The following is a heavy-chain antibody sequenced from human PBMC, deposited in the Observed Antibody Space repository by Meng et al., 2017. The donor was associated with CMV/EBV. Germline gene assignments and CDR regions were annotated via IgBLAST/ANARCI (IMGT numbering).Heavy chain of an antibody. D-gene: IGHD2-2*01. CDR1: GYTFTSYG. Sequence: ASVKVSCKASGYTFTSYGISWVRQAPGQGLEWMGWISAYNGNTNYVQKLQGRVTMTTDTSTSTAYMELRSLRSDDTAVYYCARGEDQLLPWGAFDIWGQGTMVTVSS. V-gene: IGHV1-18*01. CDR3: ARGEDQLLPWGAFDI. J-gene: IGHJ3*02. CDR2: ISAYNGNT.